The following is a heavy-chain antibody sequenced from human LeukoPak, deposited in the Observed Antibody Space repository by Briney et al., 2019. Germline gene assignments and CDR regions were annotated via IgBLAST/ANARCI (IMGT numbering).Heavy chain of an antibody. CDR3: AKRGVVIRVILVGFHKEAYYFDS. D-gene: IGHD3-22*01. J-gene: IGHJ4*02. CDR1: GISLSNYG. Sequence: GGSLRLSCAVSGISLSNYGMSWVRQAPGKGLEWVAGISGSGGSPNYADPVKGRFTISRDNPKNTLYLQMNGPRAEDTAVYFCAKRGVVIRVILVGFHKEAYYFDSWGQGALVTVSS. V-gene: IGHV3-23*01. CDR2: ISGSGGSP.